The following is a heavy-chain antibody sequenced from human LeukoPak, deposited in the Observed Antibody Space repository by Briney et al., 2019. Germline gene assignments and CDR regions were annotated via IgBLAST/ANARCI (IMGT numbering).Heavy chain of an antibody. Sequence: PGRSLRLSCAASGFTFSSYAMHWVRQAPGKGLEWVAVISYDGSNKYYADSVKGRFTISRDNSKNTLYLQMNSLRAEDTAVYYCAKAGLFGVDYYYWYFDLWGRGTLVTVST. CDR1: GFTFSSYA. D-gene: IGHD3-3*01. CDR2: ISYDGSNK. CDR3: AKAGLFGVDYYYWYFDL. J-gene: IGHJ2*01. V-gene: IGHV3-30-3*01.